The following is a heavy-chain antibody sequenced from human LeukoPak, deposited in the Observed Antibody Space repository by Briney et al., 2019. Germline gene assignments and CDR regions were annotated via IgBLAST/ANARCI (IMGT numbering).Heavy chain of an antibody. CDR2: ISDSGVRT. D-gene: IGHD1-26*01. Sequence: GESLRLSCAASGFTFSTYAMSWVRQAPGKGLEWVSGISDSGVRTHYADSVKGRFTISRDNSKNTLYLQMNSLRAEDTAVYHCASGSYYEDYFDYWGQGILVTVSS. J-gene: IGHJ4*02. CDR1: GFTFSTYA. V-gene: IGHV3-23*01. CDR3: ASGSYYEDYFDY.